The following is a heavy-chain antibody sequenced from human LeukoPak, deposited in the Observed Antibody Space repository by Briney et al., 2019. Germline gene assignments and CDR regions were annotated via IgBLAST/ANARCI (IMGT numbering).Heavy chain of an antibody. Sequence: PSETLSLTCTVSGGSISSYYWSWIRQPPGKGLEWIGYIYYSGSTNYNPSLKSRVTISVDTSKNQFSLKLSSVTAADTAVYYCARGYFDWVGYYYYGMDVWGQGTTVTVSS. CDR3: ARGYFDWVGYYYYGMDV. CDR2: IYYSGST. V-gene: IGHV4-59*01. D-gene: IGHD3-9*01. J-gene: IGHJ6*02. CDR1: GGSISSYY.